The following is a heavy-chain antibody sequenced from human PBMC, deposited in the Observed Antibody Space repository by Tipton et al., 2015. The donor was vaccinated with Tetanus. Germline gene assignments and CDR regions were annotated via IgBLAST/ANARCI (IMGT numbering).Heavy chain of an antibody. CDR3: ARGWGSSWYYFDY. Sequence: TLSLTCTIFGGSVSRGSYYWAWIRQPPGKGLEYIGYILYGASTHYNPSLKSRVTVSADPSQNQFSLKLSSVTAADTGVYYCARGWGSSWYYFDYWGQGILVTVSS. CDR2: ILYGAST. J-gene: IGHJ4*02. V-gene: IGHV4-61*01. CDR1: GGSVSRGSYY. D-gene: IGHD6-13*01.